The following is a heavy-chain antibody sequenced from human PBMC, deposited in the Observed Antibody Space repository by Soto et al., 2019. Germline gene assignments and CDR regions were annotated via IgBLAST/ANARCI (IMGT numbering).Heavy chain of an antibody. CDR3: AREIRYYGSGIFDS. D-gene: IGHD3-10*01. V-gene: IGHV1-69*01. CDR1: GGTFSRSS. CDR2: IAPLYGTA. J-gene: IGHJ4*02. Sequence: QVHLVQSGAEVKKPGSSVKVSCRASGGTFSRSSIAWVRQAPGQGLEWMGGIAPLYGTANYAQRLQGRVTIPAHESTGTAYMELSGLRAEDSAVYYCAREIRYYGSGIFDSWGQGTLVIVSA.